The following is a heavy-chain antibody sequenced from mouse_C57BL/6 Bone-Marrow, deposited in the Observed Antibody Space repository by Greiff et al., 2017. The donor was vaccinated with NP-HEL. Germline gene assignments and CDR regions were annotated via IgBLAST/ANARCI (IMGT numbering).Heavy chain of an antibody. Sequence: QVQLQQPGAELVMPGASVKLSCKASGYTFTSYWMHWVKQRPGQGLEWIGEIDPSDSYTNYNQKFKGKSTLTVDKSSSTAYMQLSSLTSEDSAVYYCARHYDYDYFDYWGQGTTLTVSS. CDR3: ARHYDYDYFDY. D-gene: IGHD2-4*01. CDR2: IDPSDSYT. CDR1: GYTFTSYW. V-gene: IGHV1-69*01. J-gene: IGHJ2*01.